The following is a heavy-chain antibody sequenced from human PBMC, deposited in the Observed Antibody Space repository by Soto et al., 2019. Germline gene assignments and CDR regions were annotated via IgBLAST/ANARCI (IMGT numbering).Heavy chain of an antibody. CDR1: GYTFTNYV. D-gene: IGHD2-2*01. Sequence: GPGVKKPGASVKVSCKASGYTFTNYVISWVRQAPGQGLEWMGWISAYNGNTNSAQKLQGRVTMTTDTSTTTAYMELRSLRFEDTAVYYCTSGNTSSSAIDSWGQGTLVTVSS. CDR3: TSGNTSSSAIDS. J-gene: IGHJ4*02. CDR2: ISAYNGNT. V-gene: IGHV1-18*01.